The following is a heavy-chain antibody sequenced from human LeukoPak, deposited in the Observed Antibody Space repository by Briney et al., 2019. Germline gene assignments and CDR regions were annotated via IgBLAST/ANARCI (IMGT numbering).Heavy chain of an antibody. Sequence: GGSLRLSCAASGFTFSAYYMNWIRQTPGKGLEWVAVISYDGSNKYYADSVKGRFTISRDNSKNTLYLQMNSLRAEDTAVYYCASSRMQLEDAFDIWGQGTMVTVSS. J-gene: IGHJ3*02. D-gene: IGHD6-13*01. CDR1: GFTFSAYY. CDR3: ASSRMQLEDAFDI. V-gene: IGHV3-30*03. CDR2: ISYDGSNK.